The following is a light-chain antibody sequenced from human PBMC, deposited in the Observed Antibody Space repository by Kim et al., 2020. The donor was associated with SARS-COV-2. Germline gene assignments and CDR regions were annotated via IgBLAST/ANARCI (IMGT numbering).Light chain of an antibody. J-gene: IGLJ2*01. V-gene: IGLV1-40*01. CDR1: SSNSGAGYD. Sequence: GQRVPISCPGRSSNSGAGYDVHWYQQLPGTAPKLLIYGNSNRPSGVPDRFSGSKSGTSASLAITGLQAEDEADYYCQSYDSSLSVVFGGGTQLTVL. CDR3: QSYDSSLSVV. CDR2: GNS.